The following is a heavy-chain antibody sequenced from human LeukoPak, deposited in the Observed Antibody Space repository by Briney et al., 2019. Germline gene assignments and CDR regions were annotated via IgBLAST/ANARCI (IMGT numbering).Heavy chain of an antibody. D-gene: IGHD3-10*01. J-gene: IGHJ4*02. CDR1: GGSISSYY. CDR2: IYYSGST. CDR3: ARVSYGSGSYYAY. V-gene: IGHV4-59*01. Sequence: SETLSLTCTVSGGSISSYYWSWIRQPPGKGLEWIGYIYYSGSTNYNPSLKSRVTISVDTSRNQFSLRPSSVTAADTAVYYCARVSYGSGSYYAYWGQGTLVTVSS.